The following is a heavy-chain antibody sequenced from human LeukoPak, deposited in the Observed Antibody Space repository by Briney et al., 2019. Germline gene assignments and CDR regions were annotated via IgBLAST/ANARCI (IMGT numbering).Heavy chain of an antibody. CDR2: IYYSGST. V-gene: IGHV4-59*01. D-gene: IGHD6-19*01. Sequence: PSETLSLTCTVSGGSISSYYWSWIRQPPGKGLGWIGYIYYSGSTNYNPSLKSRVTISVDTSKNQFSLKLSSVTAADTAVYYCAREGRAVATFDYWGQGTLVTVSS. J-gene: IGHJ4*02. CDR1: GGSISSYY. CDR3: AREGRAVATFDY.